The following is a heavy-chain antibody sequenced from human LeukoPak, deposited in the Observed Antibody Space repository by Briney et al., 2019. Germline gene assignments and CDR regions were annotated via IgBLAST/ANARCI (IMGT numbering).Heavy chain of an antibody. Sequence: PGGSLRLSCAASGFTFSSYGMNWVRQAPGKGLEWVAVVSYDGTNKFYVDSLRGRFTISRDNSKNTLYLQMNSLRAEDTAVYYCAKDGYYGSGTDPDYWGQGTLVTVSS. V-gene: IGHV3-30*18. CDR2: VSYDGTNK. CDR1: GFTFSSYG. CDR3: AKDGYYGSGTDPDY. D-gene: IGHD3-10*01. J-gene: IGHJ4*02.